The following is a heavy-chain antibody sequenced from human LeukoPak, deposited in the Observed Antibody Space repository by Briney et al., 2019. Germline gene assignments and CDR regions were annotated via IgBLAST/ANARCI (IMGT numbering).Heavy chain of an antibody. J-gene: IGHJ4*02. V-gene: IGHV1-2*02. CDR1: GYTFTGYY. CDR3: ATGFFLTTTVVTPPDY. CDR2: INPNSGGT. D-gene: IGHD4-23*01. Sequence: ASVKVSCKASGYTFTGYYMHWVRQAPGQGLEWMGWINPNSGGTNYAQKFQGRVTMTRDTSISTAYMELSSLRSEDTAVYYCATGFFLTTTVVTPPDYWGQGTLVTVSS.